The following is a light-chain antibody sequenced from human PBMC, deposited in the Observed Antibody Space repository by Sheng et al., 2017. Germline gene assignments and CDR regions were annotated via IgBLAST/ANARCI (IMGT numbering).Light chain of an antibody. CDR3: QQYGSSPFT. J-gene: IGKJ3*01. Sequence: EIVMTQSPGTLSLSPGERATLSCRASQSVSNYLAWYQQKPCQPPRLLIYGASSRATGIPDRFSGSGSGTDFTLTISRLEPEDFAVYYCQQYGSSPFTFGPGTRVDIK. CDR2: GAS. CDR1: QSVSNY. V-gene: IGKV3-20*01.